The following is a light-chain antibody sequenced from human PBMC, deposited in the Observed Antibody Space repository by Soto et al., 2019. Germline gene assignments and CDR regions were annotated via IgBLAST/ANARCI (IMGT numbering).Light chain of an antibody. V-gene: IGKV3-15*01. CDR3: QQYNNWSPPLT. Sequence: EIVMTQSPATLSVSTGERATVSCRASQSVSSNLAWYQQKPGQAPSLLIYGASTRATGIPARFSGSGSRTEFTLTISSLQSEEFAVYYCQQYNNWSPPLTFGGGTKVEVK. J-gene: IGKJ4*01. CDR1: QSVSSN. CDR2: GAS.